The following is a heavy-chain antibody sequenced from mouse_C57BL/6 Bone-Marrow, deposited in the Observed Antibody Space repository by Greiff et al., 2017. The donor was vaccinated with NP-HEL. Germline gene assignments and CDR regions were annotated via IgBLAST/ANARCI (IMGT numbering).Heavy chain of an antibody. CDR1: GSTFTSYW. Sequence: VQLQQPGAELVKPGASVKLSCKASGSTFTSYWLHWVKQRPGQGLEWIGMIHPNSGSNNYNEKFKSKATLTVAKSSSTAYMQLSSLTSEDSAVYYCARDYGSSSSNFDYWGQGTTLTVSS. J-gene: IGHJ2*01. D-gene: IGHD1-1*01. V-gene: IGHV1-64*01. CDR3: ARDYGSSSSNFDY. CDR2: IHPNSGSN.